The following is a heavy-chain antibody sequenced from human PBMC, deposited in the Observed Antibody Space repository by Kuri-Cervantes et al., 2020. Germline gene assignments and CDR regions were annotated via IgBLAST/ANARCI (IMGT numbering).Heavy chain of an antibody. Sequence: SLKISCAASGFTFDGYAMHWVRQAPGKGLEWVSGISWNSGSIGYADSVKGRFTISRDNAKNSLYLQMNSLRAEDTAVYYCARVPYYDSTGYHYNWFDPWGQGTLVTVSS. CDR2: ISWNSGSI. J-gene: IGHJ5*02. CDR1: GFTFDGYA. V-gene: IGHV3-9*01. D-gene: IGHD3-22*01. CDR3: ARVPYYDSTGYHYNWFDP.